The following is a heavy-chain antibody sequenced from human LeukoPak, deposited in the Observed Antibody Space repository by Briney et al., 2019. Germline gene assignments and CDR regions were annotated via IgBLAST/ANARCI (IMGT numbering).Heavy chain of an antibody. D-gene: IGHD1-14*01. CDR3: ARKPDSRNWYDP. CDR1: GGSISSSNW. V-gene: IGHV4-4*02. CDR2: IYHSGST. J-gene: IGHJ5*02. Sequence: SGTLSLTCAVSGGSISSSNWWSWVRQPPGKGLEWIGEIYHSGSTNDNPSLRSRVTMSVDTSKNQFSLRLNSVTAVDTAVYYCARKPDSRNWYDPWGQGTLVIVSS.